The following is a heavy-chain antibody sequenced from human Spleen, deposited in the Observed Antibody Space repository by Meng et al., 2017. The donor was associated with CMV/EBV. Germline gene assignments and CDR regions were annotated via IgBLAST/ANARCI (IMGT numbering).Heavy chain of an antibody. CDR2: MSYDESTS. V-gene: IGHV3-30*04. CDR1: GFSFGRYA. Sequence: GGSLRLSCAASGFSFGRYAMHWVRQAPGKGLEWVAVMSYDESTSLYGDSVRGRFTISRDNAKNMLFLQTRSLRTDDTAVYYCARDLKDVPGETLFAGYWGQGTLVTVSS. CDR3: ARDLKDVPGETLFAGY. D-gene: IGHD3-10*02. J-gene: IGHJ4*02.